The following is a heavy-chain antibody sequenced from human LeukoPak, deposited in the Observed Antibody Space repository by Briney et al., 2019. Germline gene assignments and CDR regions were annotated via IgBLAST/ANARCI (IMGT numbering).Heavy chain of an antibody. D-gene: IGHD3-22*01. CDR2: ISPSGDRT. Sequence: GGSLRLSCAASGFTFGSYGMSWVRQAPGKGLKWVSFISPSGDRTSNADSVEGRFTISRDNPRDTLYLQMNSLRDEDTAGYYCAIMHGYYDGSGYWVQWGQGTLVTVSS. J-gene: IGHJ4*02. V-gene: IGHV3-23*01. CDR3: AIMHGYYDGSGYWVQ. CDR1: GFTFGSYG.